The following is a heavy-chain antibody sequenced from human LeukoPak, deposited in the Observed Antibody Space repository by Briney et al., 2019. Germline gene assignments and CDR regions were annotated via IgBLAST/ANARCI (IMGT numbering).Heavy chain of an antibody. CDR2: IYYSGST. V-gene: IGHV4-59*01. J-gene: IGHJ4*02. CDR1: GGSISSYY. Sequence: SETLSLTCTVSGGSISSYYWSWIRQPPGKGLEWIGYIYYSGSTNYNPSLKSRVTISVDTSKNQFSLKLSSVTAADTAVYYCARAGRWPVTFDYWGQGTLVTVSS. D-gene: IGHD4-23*01. CDR3: ARAGRWPVTFDY.